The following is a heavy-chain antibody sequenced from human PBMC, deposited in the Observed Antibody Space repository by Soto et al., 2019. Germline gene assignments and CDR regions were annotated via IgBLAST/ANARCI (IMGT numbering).Heavy chain of an antibody. CDR3: ARGPLRPSTPYGMDV. V-gene: IGHV1-18*04. J-gene: IGHJ6*02. CDR2: NSAYNGNT. CDR1: GYTFTSYG. D-gene: IGHD2-2*01. Sequence: QVQLVQSGAEVKKPGASVKVSCKASGYTFTSYGISWVRQAPGQGLEWMGWNSAYNGNTNYAQKLQGRVTMTTDTPTSTAYMELRSMRSDDTAVYYCARGPLRPSTPYGMDVWGQGTTVTVSS.